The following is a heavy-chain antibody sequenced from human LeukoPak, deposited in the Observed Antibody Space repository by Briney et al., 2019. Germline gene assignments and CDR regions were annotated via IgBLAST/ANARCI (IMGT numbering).Heavy chain of an antibody. CDR1: GFTFSSYA. J-gene: IGHJ5*02. Sequence: GGSLRLSCAASGFTFSSYAMSWVRQAPGKGLEWVSAISGSGGSTYYADSVKGRVTISRDNAKKSLFLQMNSLRAEDTAVYYCAAASAFSSSWRSWGQGTVVTVSS. CDR3: AAASAFSSSWRS. CDR2: ISGSGGST. V-gene: IGHV3-23*01. D-gene: IGHD6-13*01.